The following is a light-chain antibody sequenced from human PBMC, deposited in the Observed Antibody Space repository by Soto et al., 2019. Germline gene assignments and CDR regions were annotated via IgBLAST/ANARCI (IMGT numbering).Light chain of an antibody. CDR3: QQYGTSPALT. V-gene: IGKV3-20*01. CDR2: GAS. Sequence: ELVLTQSPGTLSLSPGERATLSCRASQSVSSSYLAWYHQKPGQAPRLLIYGASSRATGIPDRFSGSGSVTDFTLTIIRLEPEDFAVYYCQQYGTSPALTFGGGTKVEIK. CDR1: QSVSSSY. J-gene: IGKJ4*01.